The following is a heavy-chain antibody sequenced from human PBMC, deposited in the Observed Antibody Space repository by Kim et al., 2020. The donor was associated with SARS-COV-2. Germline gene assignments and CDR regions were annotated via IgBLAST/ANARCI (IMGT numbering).Heavy chain of an antibody. V-gene: IGHV1-69*13. CDR2: IIPIFGTA. J-gene: IGHJ5*02. CDR3: ARDIGGRFGDLAGWFDP. D-gene: IGHD3-10*01. CDR1: GGTFSSYA. Sequence: SVKVSCKASGGTFSSYAISWVRQAPGQGLEWMGGIIPIFGTANYAQKFQGRVTITADESTITAYMELSSLRSEDTAVYYCARDIGGRFGDLAGWFDPWGQGTLVTVSS.